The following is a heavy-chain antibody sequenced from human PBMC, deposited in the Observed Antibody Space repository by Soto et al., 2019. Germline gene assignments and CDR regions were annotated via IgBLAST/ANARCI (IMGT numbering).Heavy chain of an antibody. CDR3: ASLIRGGNPFYFDY. V-gene: IGHV4-30-4*01. D-gene: IGHD3-10*01. CDR2: IYYSGSS. J-gene: IGHJ4*02. CDR1: GGSISSGDHY. Sequence: QVQLQESGPGLVKPSQTLSLTCTVSGGSISSGDHYWSWIRQPPGKGLEWIAYIYYSGSSYYNPSLKSRVSISVDTSKNQFSLKLSSVTAADTAVYYCASLIRGGNPFYFDYWGQGTPVTVSS.